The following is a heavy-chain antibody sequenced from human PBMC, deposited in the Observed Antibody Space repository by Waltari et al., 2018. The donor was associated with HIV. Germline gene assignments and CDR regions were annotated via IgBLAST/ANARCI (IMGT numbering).Heavy chain of an antibody. V-gene: IGHV3-7*01. Sequence: EVQLVGSGGGLVQPGGSLRPSCAASVFPFSLHWMSWVRQAPGKGLEWVANIKQDGSEKHYVDSVKGRFTISRDNAKKSLYLQMNSLRAEDTAVYYCARMGLMMYAIGAFDIWGQGTMVTVSS. J-gene: IGHJ3*02. D-gene: IGHD2-8*01. CDR3: ARMGLMMYAIGAFDI. CDR1: VFPFSLHW. CDR2: IKQDGSEK.